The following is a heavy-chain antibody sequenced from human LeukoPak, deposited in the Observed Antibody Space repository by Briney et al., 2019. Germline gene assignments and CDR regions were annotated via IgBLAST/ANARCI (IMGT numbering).Heavy chain of an antibody. CDR3: ARYYWNYYYYYMDV. CDR1: GGSISSYY. J-gene: IGHJ6*03. CDR2: IYYSGST. Sequence: SETLSLTCTVSGGSISSYYWSWIRQPPGEGLEWIGCIYYSGSTNYNPSLKSRVTISVDTSKNQFSLKLSSVTAADTAVYYCARYYWNYYYYYMDVWGKGTTVTVSS. V-gene: IGHV4-59*01. D-gene: IGHD1-20*01.